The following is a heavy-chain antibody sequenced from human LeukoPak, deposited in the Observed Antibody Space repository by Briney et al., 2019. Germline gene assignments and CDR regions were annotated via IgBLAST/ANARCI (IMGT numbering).Heavy chain of an antibody. Sequence: GGSLRLSCAASGLTVSSNYMSWVRQAPGKGLEWVSVIYSGGSTYYADSVKGRFTISRDNSKITLYLQMNSLRAEDTAVYYCAREHSGSYYYFDYWGQGTLVSVSS. D-gene: IGHD1-26*01. CDR2: IYSGGST. CDR3: AREHSGSYYYFDY. J-gene: IGHJ4*02. V-gene: IGHV3-66*02. CDR1: GLTVSSNY.